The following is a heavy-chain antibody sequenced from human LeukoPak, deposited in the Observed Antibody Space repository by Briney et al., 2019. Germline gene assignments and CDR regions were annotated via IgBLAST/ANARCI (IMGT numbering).Heavy chain of an antibody. CDR3: AKDEEYYYDSSGYSK. CDR2: ISGSGGST. V-gene: IGHV3-23*01. Sequence: GSLRLSCAASGFTFSSYGMSWVRQAPGKGLEWVSAISGSGGSTYYADSVKGRFTISRDNSKNTLYLQMNSLRAEDTAVYYCAKDEEYYYDSSGYSKWGQGTLVTVSS. D-gene: IGHD3-22*01. J-gene: IGHJ4*02. CDR1: GFTFSSYG.